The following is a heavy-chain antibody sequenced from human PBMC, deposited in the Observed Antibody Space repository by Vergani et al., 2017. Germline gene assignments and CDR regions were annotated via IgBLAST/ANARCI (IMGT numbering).Heavy chain of an antibody. J-gene: IGHJ6*03. D-gene: IGHD5-18*01. CDR2: IYYSGST. CDR1: GGSISSYY. Sequence: QVQLQESGPGLVKPSETLSLTCTVSGGSISSYYWSWIRQPPGKGLEWIGYIYYSGSTNYNPSLKSRVTISVDTSKNQFSLKLSSVTAADTAVYYCARQNTAMVIYYYFYYMDVWGKGP. V-gene: IGHV4-59*08. CDR3: ARQNTAMVIYYYFYYMDV.